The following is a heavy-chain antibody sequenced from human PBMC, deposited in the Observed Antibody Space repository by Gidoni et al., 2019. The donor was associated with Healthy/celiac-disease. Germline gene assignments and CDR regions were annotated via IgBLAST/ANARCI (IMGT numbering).Heavy chain of an antibody. D-gene: IGHD4-17*01. J-gene: IGHJ4*02. CDR3: ARRGDYGGNGEYYFDY. Sequence: QLQLQESGPGLVKPSETLSLTCTVSGGSISSSSYYWGWLRQPPGKGLEWIGSIYYSGSTYYNPSLKSRVTISVDTSKNQFSLKLSSVTAADTAVYYCARRGDYGGNGEYYFDYWGQGTLVTVSS. V-gene: IGHV4-39*01. CDR2: IYYSGST. CDR1: GGSISSSSYY.